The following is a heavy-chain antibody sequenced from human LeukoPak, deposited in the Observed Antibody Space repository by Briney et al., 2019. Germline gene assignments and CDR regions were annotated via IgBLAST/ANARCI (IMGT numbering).Heavy chain of an antibody. CDR3: AKDWSYDILTGYRAPHDAFDI. CDR1: GFTFSSYA. J-gene: IGHJ3*02. V-gene: IGHV3-23*01. Sequence: PGGSLRLSCAASGFTFSSYAMSWVRQAPGKGLEWVSAISGGGGSTYYADSVKGRFTISRDNSKNTLYLQMNSLRAEDTAVYYCAKDWSYDILTGYRAPHDAFDIWGQGTMVTVSS. CDR2: ISGGGGST. D-gene: IGHD3-9*01.